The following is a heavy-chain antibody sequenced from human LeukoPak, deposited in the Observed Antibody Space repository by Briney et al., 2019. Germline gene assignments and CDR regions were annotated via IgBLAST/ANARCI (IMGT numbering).Heavy chain of an antibody. J-gene: IGHJ4*02. CDR1: GLTFSSYA. D-gene: IGHD5/OR15-5a*01. Sequence: GESLRLSCVASGLTFSSYAMNWVRQVPGKGLEWVSSISTRGETTHYADSVKGRFIISRDNSKNTVYLQMNSLRVEDTAIYYCAKLSEPYWGQGSLVTVSS. CDR2: ISTRGETT. CDR3: AKLSEPY. V-gene: IGHV3-23*01.